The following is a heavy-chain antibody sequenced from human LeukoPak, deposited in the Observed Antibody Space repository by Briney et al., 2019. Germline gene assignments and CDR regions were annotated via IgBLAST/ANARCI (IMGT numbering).Heavy chain of an antibody. CDR1: GYTFTGYY. CDR2: INPNSGGT. J-gene: IGHJ6*02. D-gene: IGHD3-22*01. Sequence: ASVKVSCKASGYTFTGYYMHWVRQAPGQGLEWMGWINPNSGGTNYAQKFQGRVTMTRDTSISTAYMELSRLRSDDTAVYYCARGGRRYYYDSSGYSVYHYYYGMDVWGQGTTVPVSS. V-gene: IGHV1-2*02. CDR3: ARGGRRYYYDSSGYSVYHYYYGMDV.